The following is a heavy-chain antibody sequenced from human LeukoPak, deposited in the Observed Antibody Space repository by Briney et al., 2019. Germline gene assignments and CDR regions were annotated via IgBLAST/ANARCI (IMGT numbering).Heavy chain of an antibody. V-gene: IGHV4-59*01. CDR3: ARAGGPYRIDY. CDR1: GGSISSYY. D-gene: IGHD1-14*01. J-gene: IGHJ4*02. CDR2: IYYSGST. Sequence: SETLSLXCTVSGGSISSYYWSWIRQPPGKGLEWIGYIYYSGSTNYNPSLKSRVTISVDTSKNQFSLKLSSVTAADTAVYYCARAGGPYRIDYWGQGTLVTVSS.